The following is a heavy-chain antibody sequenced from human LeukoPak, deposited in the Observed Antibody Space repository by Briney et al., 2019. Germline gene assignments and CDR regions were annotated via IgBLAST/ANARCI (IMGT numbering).Heavy chain of an antibody. J-gene: IGHJ4*02. V-gene: IGHV3-53*05. Sequence: PGGSLRLSCAASGFTVNSKYMSWVRQAPGKGLEWVSVMYSGGSAYYADSVRGRFTISRDNSKNTLYLQMNSLRAEDTAVYYCAKVLGSSHYFDYWGQGTLVTVSS. CDR3: AKVLGSSHYFDY. D-gene: IGHD1-26*01. CDR2: MYSGGSA. CDR1: GFTVNSKY.